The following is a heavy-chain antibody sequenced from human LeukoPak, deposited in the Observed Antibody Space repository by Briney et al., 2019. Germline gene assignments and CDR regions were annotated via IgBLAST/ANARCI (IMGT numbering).Heavy chain of an antibody. CDR3: AGGTTNTKGAFDM. Sequence: GASVKVSCKASGYTFTSYYIHWVRQAPGQGLEWMGIINPSGSSTSYAQKFQGRVTMTRDTSTSTVYMGLSSLRSEDTAVYYCAGGTTNTKGAFDMWGQGTMVTVSS. V-gene: IGHV1-46*01. D-gene: IGHD2-8*01. CDR1: GYTFTSYY. CDR2: INPSGSST. J-gene: IGHJ3*02.